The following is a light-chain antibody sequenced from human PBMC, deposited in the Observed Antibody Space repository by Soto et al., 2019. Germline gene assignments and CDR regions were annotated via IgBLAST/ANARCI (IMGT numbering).Light chain of an antibody. Sequence: QSALTQPASVSGSPGQSITISCAGTSSDVGSYNLVSWYQQHPDKAPKLMIYDGSKRPSGVSNRFSGSKSGNTASLTISGLQAEDEADYYCCSYACSSTFVVFGGGTKMTVL. V-gene: IGLV2-23*03. CDR2: DGS. CDR1: SSDVGSYNL. J-gene: IGLJ2*01. CDR3: CSYACSSTFVV.